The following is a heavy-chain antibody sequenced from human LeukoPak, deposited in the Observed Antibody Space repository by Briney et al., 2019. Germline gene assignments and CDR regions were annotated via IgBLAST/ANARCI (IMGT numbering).Heavy chain of an antibody. CDR2: IYYSGST. J-gene: IGHJ3*02. V-gene: IGHV4-59*01. D-gene: IGHD3-16*01. CDR3: AAVGGDDDAFDI. CDR1: GGSISSYY. Sequence: SQTLSLTCTVSGGSISSYYWSWIRQPPGKGLEWIGYIYYSGSTNYNPSLKSRVTISVDTSKNQFSLKLSSVTAADTAVYYCAAVGGDDDAFDIWGQGTMVTVSS.